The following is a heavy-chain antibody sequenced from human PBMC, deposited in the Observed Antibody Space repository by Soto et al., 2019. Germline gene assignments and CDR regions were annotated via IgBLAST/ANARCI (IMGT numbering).Heavy chain of an antibody. V-gene: IGHV3-21*01. D-gene: IGHD3-9*01. CDR1: GFTFSSYS. Sequence: GGSLRLSCAASGFTFSSYSMNWVRQAPGKGLEWVSSISSSSSYIYYADSVKGRFTISRDNAKNSLYLQMNSLRAEDTAVYYCARVRGGYFDWLSSFDYWGQGTLVTVSA. CDR2: ISSSSSYI. J-gene: IGHJ4*02. CDR3: ARVRGGYFDWLSSFDY.